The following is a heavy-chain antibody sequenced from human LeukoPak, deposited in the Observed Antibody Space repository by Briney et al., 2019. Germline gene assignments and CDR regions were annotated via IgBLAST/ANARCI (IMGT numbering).Heavy chain of an antibody. CDR3: AKDDYGDYLEGP. D-gene: IGHD4-17*01. V-gene: IGHV3-23*01. CDR1: GFTFSSYA. Sequence: PGGSLRLSCAASGFTFSSYAMSWVRQAPGKGLEWVSAISGSGGSTYYADSVKGRSTISRDNSKNTLYLQMNSLRAEDTAVYYCAKDDYGDYLEGPWGQGTMVTVSS. CDR2: ISGSGGST. J-gene: IGHJ3*01.